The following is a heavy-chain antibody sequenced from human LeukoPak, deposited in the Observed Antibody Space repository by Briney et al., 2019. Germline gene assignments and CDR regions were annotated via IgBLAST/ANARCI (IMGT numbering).Heavy chain of an antibody. CDR1: GFTFSNYW. D-gene: IGHD3-10*02. CDR3: TRSVFPYYFDC. CDR2: TNNDGSST. J-gene: IGHJ4*02. Sequence: PGGSLRLSRVASGFTFSNYWIHWVRQAPGKGLVWVSRTNNDGSSTTYADFVKGRFTSSRDNAKNTLYQQMDSLRAEDTAVYYCTRSVFPYYFDCWGQGTLVTVSS. V-gene: IGHV3-74*01.